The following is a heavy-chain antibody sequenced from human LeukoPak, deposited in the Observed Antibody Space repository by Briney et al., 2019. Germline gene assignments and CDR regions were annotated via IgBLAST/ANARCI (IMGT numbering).Heavy chain of an antibody. D-gene: IGHD3-9*01. CDR3: ARYYDILTGYYRDFDY. CDR2: ISSSSSYI. Sequence: GGSLRLSCAASGSTFSSYSMNWVRQAPGKGLEWVSSISSSSSYIYYADSVKGRFTISRDNAKNSLYLQMNSLRAEDTAVYYCARYYDILTGYYRDFDYWGQGTLVTVSS. V-gene: IGHV3-21*01. J-gene: IGHJ4*02. CDR1: GSTFSSYS.